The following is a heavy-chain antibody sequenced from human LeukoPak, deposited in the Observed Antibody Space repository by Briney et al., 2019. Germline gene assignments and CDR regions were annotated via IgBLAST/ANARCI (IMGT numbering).Heavy chain of an antibody. CDR2: ISGSGGST. Sequence: GGSLRLSCAASGLTFSFYAMSWVRQAPGKGLEWVSAISGSGGSTYYADSVKGRFTISRDNSKNTLYLQMNSLRAEDTAVYYCAKDAVAVAGRYYFDYWGQGTLVTVSS. V-gene: IGHV3-23*01. D-gene: IGHD6-19*01. J-gene: IGHJ4*02. CDR3: AKDAVAVAGRYYFDY. CDR1: GLTFSFYA.